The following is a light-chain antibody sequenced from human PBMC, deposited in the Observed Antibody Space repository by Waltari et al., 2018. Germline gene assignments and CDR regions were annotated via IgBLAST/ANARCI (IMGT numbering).Light chain of an antibody. CDR2: WAS. V-gene: IGKV4-1*01. J-gene: IGKJ1*01. Sequence: DIVMTQSPNSLAVSLGERATINCKSSQSVLYNSNNKNYLAWYQQKPGPPPKLLIYWASTRESGVPDRCSGSGSGTDFTLSISSLQAEDVAVYYCQQHYISRTFGQGTRVEIK. CDR3: QQHYISRT. CDR1: QSVLYNSNNKNY.